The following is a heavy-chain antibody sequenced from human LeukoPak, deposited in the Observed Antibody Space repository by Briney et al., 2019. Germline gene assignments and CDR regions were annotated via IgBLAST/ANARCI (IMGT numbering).Heavy chain of an antibody. Sequence: GGPLSLPCAAWGYTFRSYAVSWVPHAPARGLEWVSSVRGGGESFYAESVKGRFTLSRDESKNTVYLQMNNLRVEDTAVYFCAKASWVSGADAVLWGQGTLVTVSS. D-gene: IGHD3-10*01. CDR3: AKASWVSGADAVL. V-gene: IGHV3-23*01. CDR1: GYTFRSYA. J-gene: IGHJ4*02. CDR2: VRGGGES.